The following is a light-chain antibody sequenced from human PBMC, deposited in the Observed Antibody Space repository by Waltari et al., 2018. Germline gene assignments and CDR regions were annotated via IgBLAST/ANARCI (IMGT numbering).Light chain of an antibody. V-gene: IGLV3-25*03. CDR3: QSTDTTTSFV. CDR2: RDS. CDR1: ILANHD. Sequence: SYELTQAPSVSVSPGQTARITCSGQILANHDACWYQQRPGQAPVLIMYRDSERPSGIPGRFSGSRSGTTATLTINGVQAEDEADYYCQSTDTTTSFVFGSGTTVSVL. J-gene: IGLJ1*01.